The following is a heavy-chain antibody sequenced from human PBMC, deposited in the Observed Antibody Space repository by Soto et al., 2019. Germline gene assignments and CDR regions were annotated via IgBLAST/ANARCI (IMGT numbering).Heavy chain of an antibody. CDR2: ISYDGSNK. V-gene: IGHV3-30-3*01. CDR3: ARGFDFWSGYPQAFQH. Sequence: GSLKLSCAASGFTFSSYAMHWVRQAPGKGLEWVAVISYDGSNKYYADSVKGRFTISRDNSKNTLYLQMNSLRAEDTAVYYCARGFDFWSGYPQAFQHWGQGTLVTVSS. J-gene: IGHJ1*01. D-gene: IGHD3-3*01. CDR1: GFTFSSYA.